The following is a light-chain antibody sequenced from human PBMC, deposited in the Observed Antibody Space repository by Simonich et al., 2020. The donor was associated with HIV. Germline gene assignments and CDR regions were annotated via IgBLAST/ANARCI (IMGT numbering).Light chain of an antibody. CDR2: DVR. V-gene: IGLV2-14*01. CDR1: SSDVGGYNY. J-gene: IGLJ3*02. Sequence: QSALTQPASVSGSPGQSITISCTGTSSDVGGYNYVSWYQQHPGKAPKVMIYDVRKRPSGVSNRFSGSKSGNTASLTISGLQAEDEADYYCSSYTSSSTLVFGGGTKLTVL. CDR3: SSYTSSSTLV.